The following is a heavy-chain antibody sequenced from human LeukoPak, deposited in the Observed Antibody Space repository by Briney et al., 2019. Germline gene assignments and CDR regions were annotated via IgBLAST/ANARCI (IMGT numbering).Heavy chain of an antibody. Sequence: GGSLRLSCAASGFTFSSYEMNWVRQAPGKGLEWVSYISSSGNTIYYADSVKGRFTISRDNAKNSLYLQMNSLRAEDTAVYYCARVRYCSGGSCYTYYYYMDVWGKGTTVTISS. V-gene: IGHV3-48*03. D-gene: IGHD2-15*01. CDR3: ARVRYCSGGSCYTYYYYMDV. J-gene: IGHJ6*03. CDR1: GFTFSSYE. CDR2: ISSSGNTI.